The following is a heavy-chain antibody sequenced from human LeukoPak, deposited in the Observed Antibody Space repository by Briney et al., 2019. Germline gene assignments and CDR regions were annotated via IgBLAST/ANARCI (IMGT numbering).Heavy chain of an antibody. Sequence: SETLSLTCTVSGGSISSSSYYWGWIRQPPGKGLEWIGSIYYSGSTYYNPSLKSRVTISVATSKNQFSLKLTSVTDADTAVYYCATRPAGPRQDHDYWGQGTLVTVSS. D-gene: IGHD2-2*01. CDR3: ATRPAGPRQDHDY. CDR1: GGSISSSSYY. J-gene: IGHJ4*02. V-gene: IGHV4-39*01. CDR2: IYYSGST.